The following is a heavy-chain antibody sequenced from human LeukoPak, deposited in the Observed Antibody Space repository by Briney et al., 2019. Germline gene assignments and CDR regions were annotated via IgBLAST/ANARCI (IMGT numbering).Heavy chain of an antibody. D-gene: IGHD6-13*01. CDR3: ARRSSSWYLGYFQH. J-gene: IGHJ1*01. CDR2: INHSGST. V-gene: IGHV4-34*01. CDR1: GGSFSGYY. Sequence: SETLSLTCAVYGGSFSGYYWSWIRQPPGKGLEWIGEINHSGSTNYNPPLKSRVTISVDTSKNQFSLKLSSVTAADTAVYYCARRSSSWYLGYFQHWGQGTLVTVSS.